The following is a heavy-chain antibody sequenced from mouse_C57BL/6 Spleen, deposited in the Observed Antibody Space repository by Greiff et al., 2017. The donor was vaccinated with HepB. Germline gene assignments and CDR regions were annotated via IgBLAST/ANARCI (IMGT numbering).Heavy chain of an antibody. CDR2: IYPGDGDT. CDR1: GYAFSSSW. Sequence: VKLQESGPELVKPGASVKISCKASGYAFSSSWMNWVKQRPGKGLEWIGRIYPGDGDTNYNGKFKGKATLTADKSSSTAYMQLSSLTSEDSAVYFCARPPYDYEGYFDVWGTGTTVTVSS. V-gene: IGHV1-82*01. J-gene: IGHJ1*03. CDR3: ARPPYDYEGYFDV. D-gene: IGHD2-4*01.